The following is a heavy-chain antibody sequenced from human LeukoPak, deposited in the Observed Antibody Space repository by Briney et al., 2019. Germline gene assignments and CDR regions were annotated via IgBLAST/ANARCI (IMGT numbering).Heavy chain of an antibody. J-gene: IGHJ4*02. CDR3: AKTSFRLLRGGYFDY. V-gene: IGHV3-23*01. Sequence: GGSLRLSCAASGFTFSNFAMSWVRQAPGKGLEWVSAISGSGGSTYYADSVKGRFTISRDNSKNTLYLQMNSLRAEDTAVYFCAKTSFRLLRGGYFDYWGQGTLVTVSS. D-gene: IGHD1-26*01. CDR2: ISGSGGST. CDR1: GFTFSNFA.